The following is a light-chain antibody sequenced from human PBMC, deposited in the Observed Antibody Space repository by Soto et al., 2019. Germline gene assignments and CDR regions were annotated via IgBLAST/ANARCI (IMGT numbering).Light chain of an antibody. Sequence: DIQLTQSPSFLSASVGDRVTITCRASQGLNSYFAWYQQKPGKAPKLLLYATSTLQSVFPSRFSGSGSGAEFTLTITSLQPEDIATYYCQHLNSYPVTFGGGTKVEIK. CDR2: ATS. V-gene: IGKV1-9*01. CDR3: QHLNSYPVT. CDR1: QGLNSY. J-gene: IGKJ4*01.